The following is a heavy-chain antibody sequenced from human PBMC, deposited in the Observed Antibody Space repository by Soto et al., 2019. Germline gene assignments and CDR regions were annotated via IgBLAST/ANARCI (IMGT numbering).Heavy chain of an antibody. CDR1: GYSFTSYW. V-gene: IGHV5-10-1*01. CDR2: IDPSDSYT. J-gene: IGHJ4*02. CDR3: ARLQAAAGESAPAIYY. Sequence: PGESLKICCQASGYSFTSYWISWVRQMPGKGLEWMGRIDPSDSYTNYSPSFQGHVTISADKSISTAYLQWSSLKASDTAMYYCARLQAAAGESAPAIYYWGQGTLVTVSS. D-gene: IGHD6-13*01.